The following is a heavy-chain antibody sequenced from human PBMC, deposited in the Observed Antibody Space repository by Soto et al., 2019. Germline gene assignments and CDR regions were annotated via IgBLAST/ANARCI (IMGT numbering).Heavy chain of an antibody. D-gene: IGHD3-10*01. CDR3: ATYYFGSGSYYRFDN. Sequence: ASVKVSCKASGYAFSFGFSWVRQAPGQGLEWMGWISASDGSTNSAQKFRGRISLTTDTSTNTAYVDLLSLTSDDTAVYFCATYYFGSGSYYRFDNWGQGTLVTVS. CDR2: ISASDGST. V-gene: IGHV1-18*01. J-gene: IGHJ4*02. CDR1: GYAFSFG.